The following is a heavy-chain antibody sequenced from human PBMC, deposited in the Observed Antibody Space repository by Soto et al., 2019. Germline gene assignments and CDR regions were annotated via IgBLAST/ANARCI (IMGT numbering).Heavy chain of an antibody. V-gene: IGHV4-34*01. Sequence: SETLSLTCAVYGGSFSGYYWSWIRQHPGKGLEWIGEINHSGSTNYNPSLKSRVTISVDTSKNQFSLKLSSVTAADTAVYYCARSVYGSGSYRHNYGMDVWGQGTTVTVSS. CDR1: GGSFSGYY. CDR3: ARSVYGSGSYRHNYGMDV. D-gene: IGHD3-10*01. J-gene: IGHJ6*02. CDR2: INHSGST.